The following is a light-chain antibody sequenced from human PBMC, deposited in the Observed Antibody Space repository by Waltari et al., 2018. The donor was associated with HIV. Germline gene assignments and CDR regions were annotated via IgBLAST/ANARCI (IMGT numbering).Light chain of an antibody. Sequence: QAGLTQPPSVSRGLRQTATLTCTGNSNDVWHQGAAWLQQPQGHPPKVLSYRNNNRPSGISERFSASRSGTTASLSISGLQPEDEADYDCSAWDSGLNAWVFGGGTKLTVL. V-gene: IGLV10-54*04. CDR3: SAWDSGLNAWV. CDR2: RNN. CDR1: SNDVWHQG. J-gene: IGLJ3*02.